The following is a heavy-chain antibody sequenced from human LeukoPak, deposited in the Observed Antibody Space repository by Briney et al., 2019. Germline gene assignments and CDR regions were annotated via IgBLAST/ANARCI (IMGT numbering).Heavy chain of an antibody. CDR2: INPNSGGT. J-gene: IGHJ4*02. CDR1: GYTFTGDY. D-gene: IGHD5-24*01. CDR3: ARDRGDGSARY. V-gene: IGHV1-2*02. Sequence: ASVKVSCKASGYTFTGDYMHWVRQAPGQGLEWMGWINPNSGGTNYAQKFQGRVTMTRDTSINPAYMELSRPRSDDTAVYYSARDRGDGSARYWGQGTLVTASS.